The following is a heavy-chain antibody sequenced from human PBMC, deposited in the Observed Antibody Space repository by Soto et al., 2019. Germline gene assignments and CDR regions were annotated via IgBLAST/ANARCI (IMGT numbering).Heavy chain of an antibody. D-gene: IGHD3-22*01. CDR3: ARGGNNYDSSGYPTPNFDY. V-gene: IGHV4-59*01. CDR2: IYYSGST. CDR1: GGSISSYY. J-gene: IGHJ4*02. Sequence: SETLSLTCTVSGGSISSYYWSWIRQPPGKGLEWIGYIYYSGSTNYNPSLKSRVTISVDTSKNQFSLKLSSVTAADTAVYYCARGGNNYDSSGYPTPNFDYWGQGTLVTV.